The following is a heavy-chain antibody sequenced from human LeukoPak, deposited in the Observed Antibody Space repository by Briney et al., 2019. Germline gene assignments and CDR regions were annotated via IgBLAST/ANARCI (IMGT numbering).Heavy chain of an antibody. J-gene: IGHJ4*02. CDR2: ISWNSGSI. CDR3: AKDTVSAVAGTNLDY. V-gene: IGHV3-9*01. Sequence: GGSLRLSCAASGFTFDDYAMHWVRHAPGKGLEWVSGISWNSGSIVYADSVKGRFTISRDNAKNSLYLQMNSLRAEDTALYYCAKDTVSAVAGTNLDYWGQGTLVTVSS. D-gene: IGHD6-19*01. CDR1: GFTFDDYA.